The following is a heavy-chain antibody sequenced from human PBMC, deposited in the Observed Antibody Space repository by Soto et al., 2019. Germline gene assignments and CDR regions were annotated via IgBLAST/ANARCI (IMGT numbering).Heavy chain of an antibody. J-gene: IGHJ5*02. CDR3: ARATDPYYDILTGPVPSNWFDP. CDR2: ISAYNGNT. CDR1: GYTFTSYG. Sequence: GASVKVSCKASGYTFTSYGISWVRQAPGQGLEWMGWISAYNGNTNYAQKLQGRVTMTTDTSTSTAYMELRSLRSDDTAVYYCARATDPYYDILTGPVPSNWFDPWGQRTLVTVSS. V-gene: IGHV1-18*01. D-gene: IGHD3-9*01.